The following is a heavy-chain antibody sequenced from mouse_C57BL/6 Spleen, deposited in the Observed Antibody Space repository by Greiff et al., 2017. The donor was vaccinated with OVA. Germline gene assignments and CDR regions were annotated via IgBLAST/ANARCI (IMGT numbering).Heavy chain of an antibody. CDR2: ISYDGSN. CDR1: GYSITSGYY. Sequence: DVQLQESGPGLVKPSQSLSLTCSVTGYSITSGYYWNWIRQFPGNKLEWMGYISYDGSNNYNPSLKNRISITRDTSKNQFFLKLNSVTTEDTATYYCAGDGYYWFAYWGQGTLVTVSA. V-gene: IGHV3-6*01. D-gene: IGHD2-3*01. J-gene: IGHJ3*01. CDR3: AGDGYYWFAY.